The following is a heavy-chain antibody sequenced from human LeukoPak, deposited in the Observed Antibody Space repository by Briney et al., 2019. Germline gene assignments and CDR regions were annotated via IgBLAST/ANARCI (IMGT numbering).Heavy chain of an antibody. CDR1: GGSISSSSYY. J-gene: IGHJ5*02. CDR3: ARLVSGGILWFDP. CDR2: IYYSGST. Sequence: SETLSLTCTVSGGSISSSSYYWGWIRQPPGKGLEWIGSIYYSGSTYYNPSLKSRVTISVDTSKNQFSLKLSSVAAADTAVYYCARLVSGGILWFDPWGQGTLVTVSS. V-gene: IGHV4-39*01. D-gene: IGHD2-15*01.